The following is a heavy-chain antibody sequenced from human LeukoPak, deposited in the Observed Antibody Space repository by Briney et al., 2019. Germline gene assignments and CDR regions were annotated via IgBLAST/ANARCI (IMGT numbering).Heavy chain of an antibody. Sequence: SETLSLTCTVSGGSISSYYWNWIRQPPGKGLEWIGYIYYSGSTNYNPSLKSRVTISVDTSKNQFSLKVSSVAAADTAVYYCARRQYSYGSFDYWGQGTLVTVSS. J-gene: IGHJ4*02. CDR1: GGSISSYY. V-gene: IGHV4-59*08. CDR2: IYYSGST. D-gene: IGHD5-18*01. CDR3: ARRQYSYGSFDY.